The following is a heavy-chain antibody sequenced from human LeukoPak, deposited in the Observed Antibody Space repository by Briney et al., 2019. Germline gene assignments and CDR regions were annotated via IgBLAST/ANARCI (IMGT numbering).Heavy chain of an antibody. CDR1: GFTFSSYW. CDR2: IKFDGSEK. CDR3: ATSGSYFRYYFDH. Sequence: PGGSLRLSCAASGFTFSSYWLSWVRQAPGKGLEWVANIKFDGSEKYYVDSVEGRFTISRDNAKNSLYLQMNSLRAEDTAVYYCATSGSYFRYYFDHWGQGTLVTVSS. J-gene: IGHJ4*02. V-gene: IGHV3-7*01. D-gene: IGHD1-26*01.